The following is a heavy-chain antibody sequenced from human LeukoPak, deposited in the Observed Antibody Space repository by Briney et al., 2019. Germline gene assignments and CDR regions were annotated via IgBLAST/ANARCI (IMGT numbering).Heavy chain of an antibody. V-gene: IGHV3-11*01. Sequence: GGSLRLSCAASGFTFSDYYMSWIRQAPGKGLEWVSYISSSGSTIYYADSVKGRFTISRDNAKNSLYLQMNSLRAEDTALYYCAREQWLAQKDYWGQGTLVTVSS. CDR1: GFTFSDYY. J-gene: IGHJ4*02. D-gene: IGHD6-19*01. CDR2: ISSSGSTI. CDR3: AREQWLAQKDY.